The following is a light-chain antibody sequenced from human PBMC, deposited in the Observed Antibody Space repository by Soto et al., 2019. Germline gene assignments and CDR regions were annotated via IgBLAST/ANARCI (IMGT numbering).Light chain of an antibody. CDR3: QQTYTIPWT. V-gene: IGKV1-39*01. Sequence: DIQMTQSPSSVSASVGDRITITCLTSQSFSNYLTWYQHKPGKAPKLLIYSATVLQSGVPSRFSGSGSGTDFTLTISRLQPEDSATYYCQQTYTIPWTFGQGTKVDIK. CDR1: QSFSNY. J-gene: IGKJ1*01. CDR2: SAT.